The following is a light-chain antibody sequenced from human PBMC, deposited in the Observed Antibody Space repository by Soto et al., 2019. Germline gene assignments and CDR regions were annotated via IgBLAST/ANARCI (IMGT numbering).Light chain of an antibody. J-gene: IGLJ1*01. V-gene: IGLV1-44*01. CDR3: AAWDDSLNGLYV. Sequence: QSVLTQPPSASATPGQRVTISCSGSRSNIGSHTVNWYQQLPGTAPKLLISTNTQRPSGVPDRFSGSKSGTSASLAISGLQSEDEADYFCAAWDDSLNGLYVFGTGTKLTVL. CDR2: TNT. CDR1: RSNIGSHT.